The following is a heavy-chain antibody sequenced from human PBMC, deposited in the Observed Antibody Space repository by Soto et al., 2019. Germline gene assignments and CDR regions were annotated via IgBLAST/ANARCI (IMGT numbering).Heavy chain of an antibody. CDR2: IYHSGST. CDR1: GDSISNTAYY. Sequence: SETLSLTCTVSGDSISNTAYYWGWIRQPPGKGLEWIGDIYHSGSTYYNPSLKSRVTISVDTSKNQFSLKLRSVTAADTAVYYCARRSRWYYYGTASYYNLRLDPWGQGTLVTVSS. V-gene: IGHV4-39*01. CDR3: ARRSRWYYYGTASYYNLRLDP. J-gene: IGHJ5*02. D-gene: IGHD3-10*01.